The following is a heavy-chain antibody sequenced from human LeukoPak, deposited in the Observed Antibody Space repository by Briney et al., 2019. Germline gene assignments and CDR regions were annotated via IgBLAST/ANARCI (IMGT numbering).Heavy chain of an antibody. J-gene: IGHJ6*03. D-gene: IGHD1-26*01. CDR1: GGTFSSYA. Sequence: SVKVSCKASGGTFSSYAISWVRQAPGQGLEWMGGIIPIFGTANYAQKFQGRVMITTDESTSTAYMELSSLRSEDTAVYYCARGYSNYYYMDVWGKGTTVTVSS. CDR3: ARGYSNYYYMDV. CDR2: IIPIFGTA. V-gene: IGHV1-69*05.